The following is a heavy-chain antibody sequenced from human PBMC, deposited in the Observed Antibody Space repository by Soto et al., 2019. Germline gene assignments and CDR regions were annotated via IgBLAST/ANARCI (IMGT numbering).Heavy chain of an antibody. J-gene: IGHJ5*02. Sequence: QVQLVQSGAEVKKPGSSVKVSCKASGGTFSSYAISWVRQAPGQGLEWMGGIIPIFGTANYAQKFQGRVTITADESTSTAYMELSSLRAEDTAVYYCARETSIGGGLANGFDPWGQGTLVTVSS. CDR2: IIPIFGTA. CDR3: ARETSIGGGLANGFDP. CDR1: GGTFSSYA. V-gene: IGHV1-69*12. D-gene: IGHD1-26*01.